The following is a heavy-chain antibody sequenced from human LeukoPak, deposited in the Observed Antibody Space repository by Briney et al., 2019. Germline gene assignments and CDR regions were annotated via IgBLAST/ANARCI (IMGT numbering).Heavy chain of an antibody. J-gene: IGHJ5*01. CDR2: MGSSGSHI. D-gene: IGHD2-8*01. CDR3: ARTGGYCTTNCRGMGNRFES. CDR1: GFNFAIYS. V-gene: IGHV3-21*01. Sequence: GGSLRLSCAASGFNFAIYSVSWVRQAPGKGLEWVASMGSSGSHIYYADSVKGRFTISRDNAQNSLYLQLNSLGAEDTAVYFCARTGGYCTTNCRGMGNRFESWGQGALVAVSS.